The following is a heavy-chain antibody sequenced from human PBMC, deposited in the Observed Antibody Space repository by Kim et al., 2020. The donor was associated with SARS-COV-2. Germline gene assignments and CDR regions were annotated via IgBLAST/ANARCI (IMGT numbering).Heavy chain of an antibody. V-gene: IGHV3-23*01. Sequence: KGRFTISRDNSKNTLYLQMNSLRAEDTAVYYCAKDHLAYCGGDCYFAFDIWGQGTMVTVSS. J-gene: IGHJ3*02. CDR3: AKDHLAYCGGDCYFAFDI. D-gene: IGHD2-21*02.